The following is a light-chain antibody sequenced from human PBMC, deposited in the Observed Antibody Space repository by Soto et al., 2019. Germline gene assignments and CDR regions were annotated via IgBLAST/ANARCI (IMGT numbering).Light chain of an antibody. Sequence: IVLTQSPATLSLSPGDRATLSCRASQSVSRYLAWYQQKPGQAPRLLIYDASNRATGIPARFSGSGSGTDFTLTISSLEPEDFAVYYCQQRSNWPRTFGQGTKVDIK. CDR3: QQRSNWPRT. CDR2: DAS. J-gene: IGKJ1*01. CDR1: QSVSRY. V-gene: IGKV3-11*01.